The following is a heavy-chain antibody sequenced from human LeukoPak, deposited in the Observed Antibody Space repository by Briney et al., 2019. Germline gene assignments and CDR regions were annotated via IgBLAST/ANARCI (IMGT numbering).Heavy chain of an antibody. CDR2: IYYSGST. Sequence: SETLSLTCTVSGGSISSYYWSWIRQPPGKGLEWIGYIYYSGSTNYNPSLKSRVTISVDTSKNQFSLKLSSVTAADTAVYYCAGCRSYGAAFDIWGQGTMVTVSS. CDR1: GGSISSYY. D-gene: IGHD3-16*01. J-gene: IGHJ3*02. CDR3: AGCRSYGAAFDI. V-gene: IGHV4-59*08.